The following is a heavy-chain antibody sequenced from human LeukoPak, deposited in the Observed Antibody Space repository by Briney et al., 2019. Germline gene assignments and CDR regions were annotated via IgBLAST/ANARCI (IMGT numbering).Heavy chain of an antibody. Sequence: GGSLRLSCAASGFTFNNYAMTWVRQAPGKGLEWVSTIIGSGGSTDYADSVKGRFTISRDNSKDTLFLQMDSLRVEDTAVNYCATFCSGGDCYSFALWGQGTLVTVSS. CDR3: ATFCSGGDCYSFAL. CDR1: GFTFNNYA. CDR2: IIGSGGST. V-gene: IGHV3-23*01. J-gene: IGHJ5*02. D-gene: IGHD2-15*01.